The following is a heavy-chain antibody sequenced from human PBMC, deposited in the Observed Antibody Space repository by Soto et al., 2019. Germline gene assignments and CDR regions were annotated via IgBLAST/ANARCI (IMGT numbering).Heavy chain of an antibody. D-gene: IGHD6-19*01. J-gene: IGHJ6*02. V-gene: IGHV4-59*01. CDR1: GGSISSYY. CDR3: ARSGEEEQWLVLHYYYGMDV. CDR2: IYYSGST. Sequence: PSETLSLTCTVSGGSISSYYWSWIRQPPGKGLEWIGYIYYSGSTNYNPSLKSRVTISVDTSKSQFSLKLSSVTAADTAVYYCARSGEEEQWLVLHYYYGMDVWGQGTTVTVSS.